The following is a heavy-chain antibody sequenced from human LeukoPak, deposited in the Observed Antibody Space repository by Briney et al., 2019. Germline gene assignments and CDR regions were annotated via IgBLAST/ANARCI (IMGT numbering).Heavy chain of an antibody. V-gene: IGHV3-7*01. D-gene: IGHD3-22*01. CDR2: IKQDGIGK. J-gene: IGHJ3*02. CDR1: GFTFSSYC. Sequence: GGSLRLSCAASGFTFSSYCMTWVRQAPGKGLEWVANIKQDGIGKYYVDSVKGRFTISRDNAKNSLYLQMNSLRAEDTAVYYCARDPEDYYDSSAYYDGFDIWGQGIMVTVSS. CDR3: ARDPEDYYDSSAYYDGFDI.